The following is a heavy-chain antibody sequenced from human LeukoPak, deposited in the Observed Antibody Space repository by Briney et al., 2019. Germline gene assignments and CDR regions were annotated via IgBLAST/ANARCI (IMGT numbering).Heavy chain of an antibody. Sequence: SETLSLTCAVSGVSFSSVSSSWGWIRQPPEKGLEWIGAILYTGNTEYNPSLKSRVTISVDTSKNQFSLKLSSVTAADTAVYYCARLPTGFPNWVDPWGQGILVTASS. CDR3: ARLPTGFPNWVDP. CDR1: GVSFSSVSSS. D-gene: IGHD3-9*01. J-gene: IGHJ5*02. V-gene: IGHV4-39*01. CDR2: ILYTGNT.